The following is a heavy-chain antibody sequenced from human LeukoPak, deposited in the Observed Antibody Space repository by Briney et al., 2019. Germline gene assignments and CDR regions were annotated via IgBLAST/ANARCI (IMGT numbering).Heavy chain of an antibody. D-gene: IGHD6-19*01. CDR3: AREPGIAVAGTGSNYYYYMDV. V-gene: IGHV3-48*04. CDR1: GFTFSSYG. CDR2: ISSSGSTI. Sequence: AGGSLRLSCAASGFTFSSYGMNWVRQAPGKGLEWVSYISSSGSTIYYADSVKGRFTISRDNAKNSLYLQMNSLRAEDTAVYYCAREPGIAVAGTGSNYYYYMDVWGKGTTVTISS. J-gene: IGHJ6*03.